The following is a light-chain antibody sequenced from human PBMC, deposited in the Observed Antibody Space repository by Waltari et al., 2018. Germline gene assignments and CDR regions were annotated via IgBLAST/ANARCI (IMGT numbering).Light chain of an antibody. CDR1: ASVSNY. CDR2: DTS. Sequence: EIVLTQSPVTLSLAAGERATLSCRASASVSNYLARYQQKPGQSPTLLIYDTSKRATGIPGRFSGSGYGTDFTLTINNLEAEDFALYYCQQGVILPLTFGGGTKLEIK. V-gene: IGKV3-11*01. J-gene: IGKJ4*01. CDR3: QQGVILPLT.